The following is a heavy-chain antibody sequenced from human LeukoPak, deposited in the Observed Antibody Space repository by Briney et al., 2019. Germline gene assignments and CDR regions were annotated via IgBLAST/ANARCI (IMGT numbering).Heavy chain of an antibody. J-gene: IGHJ4*02. D-gene: IGHD4-17*01. CDR2: LSSSGGST. CDR1: GFFFSNYD. Sequence: SGGSLRLSCVASGFFFSNYDMNWVRQAPGTGLEWVSGLSSSGGSTFYADSVKGRFTISRDNSKNTVYLQMNSLRGEDTAIYYCARGVTVTTDFWGQGTLVTVSS. CDR3: ARGVTVTTDF. V-gene: IGHV3-23*01.